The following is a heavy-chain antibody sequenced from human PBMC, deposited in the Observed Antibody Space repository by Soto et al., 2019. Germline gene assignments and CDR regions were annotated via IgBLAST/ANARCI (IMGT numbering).Heavy chain of an antibody. CDR3: ATVVYTVTMVHWFEY. Sequence: QVQLVQSGAEVKKPGASVKVSCKISGSTLTELSIHWVRQTPENGLEWMAGFDPEDGKTVYEQRFQGRLAVTEDISTDTGYMELHSLRSEDTAVYYCATVVYTVTMVHWFEYWGQGTPVTVSS. V-gene: IGHV1-24*01. CDR1: GSTLTELS. J-gene: IGHJ4*02. D-gene: IGHD4-17*01. CDR2: FDPEDGKT.